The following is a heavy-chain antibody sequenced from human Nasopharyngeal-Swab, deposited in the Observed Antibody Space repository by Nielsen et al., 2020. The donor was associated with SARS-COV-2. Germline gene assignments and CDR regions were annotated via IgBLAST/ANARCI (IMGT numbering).Heavy chain of an antibody. D-gene: IGHD6-19*01. V-gene: IGHV3-30-3*01. CDR2: ISYDGSNK. J-gene: IGHJ4*02. Sequence: GESLKLSCAASGFTFSSYAMHWVRQAPGKGLEWVAVISYDGSNKYYADSVKGRFTISRDNSKNTLYLQMNSLRAEDTAVYYCARGHLAVACFDYWGQGTLVTVSS. CDR1: GFTFSSYA. CDR3: ARGHLAVACFDY.